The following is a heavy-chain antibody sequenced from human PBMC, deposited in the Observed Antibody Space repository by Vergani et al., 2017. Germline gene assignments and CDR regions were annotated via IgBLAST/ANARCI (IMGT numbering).Heavy chain of an antibody. D-gene: IGHD2-2*01. Sequence: QVQLVQSGAEVKKPGASVKVSCKASGYTFTSYGISWVRQAPGQGLEWMGWISAYNGNTNYAQKLQGRVTMTTDTSTSTAYMELRSLRSDDTAVYYCARDPDPRYCSSTSCYGGWFDPWGQGTLVTVSS. J-gene: IGHJ5*02. CDR2: ISAYNGNT. CDR1: GYTFTSYG. V-gene: IGHV1-18*01. CDR3: ARDPDPRYCSSTSCYGGWFDP.